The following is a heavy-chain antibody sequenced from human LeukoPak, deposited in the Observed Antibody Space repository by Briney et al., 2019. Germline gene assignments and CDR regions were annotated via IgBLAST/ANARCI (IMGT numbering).Heavy chain of an antibody. CDR2: TYYSGST. V-gene: IGHV4-39*01. J-gene: IGHJ4*02. CDR3: ARHRGEVVALWFGELPRSIDY. CDR1: GGSISSSSYY. Sequence: PSETLSLTCTVSGGSISSSSYYWGWIRQPPGKGLEWIGSTYYSGSTYYNPSLKSRVTISVDTSKNQFSLKLSSVTAVDTAVYYCARHRGEVVALWFGELPRSIDYWGQGTLVTVSS. D-gene: IGHD3-10*01.